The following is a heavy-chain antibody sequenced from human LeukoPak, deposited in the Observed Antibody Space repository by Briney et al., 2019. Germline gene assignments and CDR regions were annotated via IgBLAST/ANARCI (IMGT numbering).Heavy chain of an antibody. J-gene: IGHJ4*02. CDR1: GFTFSDYA. D-gene: IGHD3-22*01. Sequence: PGRSLRLSCEASGFTFSDYAFDWVRQAPGRGLEWVALISYPRSYHYYIDSVKGRFTSSRDDSKNTFYLQMNSLRAEDTALYYCAREYSDSSGYYYGLDNWGQGTLVTVSS. CDR2: ISYPRSYH. CDR3: AREYSDSSGYYYGLDN. V-gene: IGHV3-30-3*01.